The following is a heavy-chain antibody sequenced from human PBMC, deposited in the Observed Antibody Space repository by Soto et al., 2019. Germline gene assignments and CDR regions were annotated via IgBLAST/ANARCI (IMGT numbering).Heavy chain of an antibody. Sequence: GSSVGLSCAASGFTFSSYGMHCVPQAPGTGLERVAVISYDGSNKYYADSVKGRFTISRDNSKNTLYLQMNSLRAEDTAVYSGAKVHAAAGYFDYWGQGTRVTVSS. V-gene: IGHV3-30*18. CDR3: AKVHAAAGYFDY. CDR1: GFTFSSYG. D-gene: IGHD6-13*01. CDR2: ISYDGSNK. J-gene: IGHJ4*02.